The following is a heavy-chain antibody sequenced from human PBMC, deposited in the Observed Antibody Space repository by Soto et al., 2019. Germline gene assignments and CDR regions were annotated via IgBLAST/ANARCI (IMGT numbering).Heavy chain of an antibody. J-gene: IGHJ4*02. V-gene: IGHV3-66*01. D-gene: IGHD4-17*01. CDR1: GFTVSSNY. Sequence: PGGSLRLSCAASGFTVSSNYMSWVRQAPGKGLEWVSVIYSGGSTYYADSVKGRFTISRDNSKNTLYLQMNSLRAEDTAVYYCARAIDYGEDPYYFDYWGQGTLVTVSS. CDR3: ARAIDYGEDPYYFDY. CDR2: IYSGGST.